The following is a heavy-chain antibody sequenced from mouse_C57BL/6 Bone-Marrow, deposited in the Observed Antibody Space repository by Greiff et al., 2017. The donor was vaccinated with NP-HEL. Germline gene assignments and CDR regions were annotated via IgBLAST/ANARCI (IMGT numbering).Heavy chain of an antibody. D-gene: IGHD2-4*01. CDR1: GFTFSSYT. CDR2: ISGGGGNT. CDR3: ARHTYDYDGFDY. Sequence: EVQVVESGGGLVKPGGSLKLSCAASGFTFSSYTMSWVRQTPEKRLEWVATISGGGGNTYYPDRVKGRFTISRDNAKNTLYLQMSSLRSEDTALYYCARHTYDYDGFDYWGQGTTLTVSS. J-gene: IGHJ2*01. V-gene: IGHV5-9*01.